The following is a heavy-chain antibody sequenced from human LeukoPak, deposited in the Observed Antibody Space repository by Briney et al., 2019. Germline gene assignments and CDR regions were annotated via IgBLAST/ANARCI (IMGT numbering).Heavy chain of an antibody. CDR1: GGTFSSYA. J-gene: IGHJ1*01. Sequence: SVKVSCKASGGTFSSYAISWGRQAPGQGLEWMERIIPIFGTANYAQKFQGRVTITTDESTSTAYMELSSLRSEDTVVYYCASCTNGVCQHWGQGTLVTVSS. CDR2: IIPIFGTA. CDR3: ASCTNGVCQH. D-gene: IGHD2-8*01. V-gene: IGHV1-69*05.